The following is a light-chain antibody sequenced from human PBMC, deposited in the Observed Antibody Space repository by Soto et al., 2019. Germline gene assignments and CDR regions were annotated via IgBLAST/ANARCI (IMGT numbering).Light chain of an antibody. CDR3: AAWDDRLNGVI. J-gene: IGLJ2*01. CDR2: TNN. CDR1: SSNIESYT. V-gene: IGLV1-44*01. Sequence: QSVLTQPPSASGTPGQRIIISCSGSSSNIESYTVNWYQQLPGTAPKLLIYTNNQRPSGVPDRFSGSKSGASGSLAISGLQSEDEADYYCAAWDDRLNGVIFGGGTKVTVL.